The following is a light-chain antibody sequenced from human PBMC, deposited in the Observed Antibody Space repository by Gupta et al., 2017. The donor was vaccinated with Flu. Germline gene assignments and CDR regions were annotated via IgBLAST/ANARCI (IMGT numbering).Light chain of an antibody. CDR1: RSVLYNSNNKNY. J-gene: IGKJ1*01. Sequence: DIVMTQSPDSLAVSLGERATINCRSSRSVLYNSNNKNYLAWYQQKPGQPPKLLIYWASTRESGVPDRFSGSGSGTDFTLTSSSLQAEDVAVYYCQQYYATASWTFGQGTKVEIK. V-gene: IGKV4-1*01. CDR2: WAS. CDR3: QQYYATASWT.